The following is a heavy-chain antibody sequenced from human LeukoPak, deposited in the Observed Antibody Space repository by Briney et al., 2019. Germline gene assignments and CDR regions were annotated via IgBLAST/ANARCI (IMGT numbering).Heavy chain of an antibody. V-gene: IGHV4-34*01. Sequence: SETLSLTCAVYGGSFSGYYWSWIRQPPRKGLEWIGEINHSASTNYNPSLKSRVTISVDTSKNQFSLKLSSVTAADTAVYYCARDGLYCSGGSCYLGYWGQGTLVTVPS. J-gene: IGHJ4*02. CDR2: INHSAST. CDR3: ARDGLYCSGGSCYLGY. D-gene: IGHD2-15*01. CDR1: GGSFSGYY.